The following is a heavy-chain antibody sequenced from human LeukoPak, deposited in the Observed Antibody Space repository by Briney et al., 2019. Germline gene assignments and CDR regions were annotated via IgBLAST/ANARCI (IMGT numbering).Heavy chain of an antibody. CDR3: ARRATGIDY. V-gene: IGHV1-8*03. Sequence: ASVKVSCKASGYTFTGYYMHWVRQAPGQGLEWMGWMNPSGGNTGYAQKFRGRVTITRNTSISAAYMELSSLTSEDTAVYYCARRATGIDYWGQGTLVTVAS. CDR1: GYTFTGYY. CDR2: MNPSGGNT. J-gene: IGHJ4*02.